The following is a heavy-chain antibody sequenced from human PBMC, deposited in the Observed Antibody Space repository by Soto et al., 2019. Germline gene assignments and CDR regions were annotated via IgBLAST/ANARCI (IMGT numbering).Heavy chain of an antibody. V-gene: IGHV3-7*05. CDR2: INRDGSKK. D-gene: IGHD6-13*01. CDR1: GFTLSAYW. Sequence: EVHLEESGGDLVQPGGSLRLSCAASGFTLSAYWMTWVRQAPGKGLEWVANINRDGSKKSYLDSVRGRFTISRDNVGNSLLLRMDSLRADATALYYCARDVSPGSSSLYLDAFDIWGQGTMVTVSS. CDR3: ARDVSPGSSSLYLDAFDI. J-gene: IGHJ3*02.